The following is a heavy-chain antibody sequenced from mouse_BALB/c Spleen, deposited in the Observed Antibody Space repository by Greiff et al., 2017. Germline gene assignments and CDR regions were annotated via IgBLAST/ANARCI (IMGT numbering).Heavy chain of an antibody. J-gene: IGHJ3*01. CDR1: GYTFSSYW. CDR2: ILPGSGST. Sequence: LKQSGASVKISCKATGYTFSSYWIEWVKQRPGHGLEWIGEILPGSGSTNYNEKFKGKATFTADTSSNTAYMQLSSLTSEDSAVYYCARRGYDYDEGAWFAYWGQGTLVTVSA. CDR3: ARRGYDYDEGAWFAY. V-gene: IGHV1-9*01. D-gene: IGHD2-4*01.